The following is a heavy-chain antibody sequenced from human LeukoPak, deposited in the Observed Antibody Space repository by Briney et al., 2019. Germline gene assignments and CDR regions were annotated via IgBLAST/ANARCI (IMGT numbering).Heavy chain of an antibody. D-gene: IGHD3-10*01. Sequence: GGSLRLSCAASGFTFSDYYMTWIRQAPGKGLEWVSYISASANTIYYADSVKGRFTISRDNAKNSLYLQMNSLRAEDTAVYYCTRVGANYGSGSKWGQGTLVTVSS. CDR1: GFTFSDYY. CDR3: TRVGANYGSGSK. V-gene: IGHV3-11*01. CDR2: ISASANTI. J-gene: IGHJ4*02.